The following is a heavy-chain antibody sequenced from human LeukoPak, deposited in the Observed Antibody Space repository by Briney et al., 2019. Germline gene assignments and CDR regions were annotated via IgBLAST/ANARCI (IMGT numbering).Heavy chain of an antibody. J-gene: IGHJ6*02. D-gene: IGHD3-9*01. CDR3: ARDPVLRYFDWLPYYYYYGMDV. V-gene: IGHV1-69*13. CDR2: IIPIFGTA. CDR1: GGTFSSYA. Sequence: SVKVSCKASGGTFSSYAISWVRQAPGQGLEWMGGIIPIFGTANYAQKFQGRVTITADESTSTAYMELSSLRSEDTAVYYCARDPVLRYFDWLPYYYYYGMDVWGQGTTVTVSS.